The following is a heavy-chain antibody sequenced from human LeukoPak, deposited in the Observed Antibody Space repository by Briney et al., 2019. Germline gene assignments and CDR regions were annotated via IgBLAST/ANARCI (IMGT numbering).Heavy chain of an antibody. CDR1: GFTFSSYG. D-gene: IGHD3-22*01. Sequence: GGSLRLSCAASGFTFSSYGMHWVRQAPGKGLEWVAVISYDGSNKYYADSVKCRFTISRDNSKNTLYLQMNSLRAEDTAVYSCAKGDYYDSSGTLYWGQGTLVTVSS. J-gene: IGHJ4*02. CDR2: ISYDGSNK. CDR3: AKGDYYDSSGTLY. V-gene: IGHV3-30*18.